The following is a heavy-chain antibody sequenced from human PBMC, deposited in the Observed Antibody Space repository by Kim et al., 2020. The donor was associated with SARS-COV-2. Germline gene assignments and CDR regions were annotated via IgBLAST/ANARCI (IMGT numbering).Heavy chain of an antibody. Sequence: GGSLRLSCAASGFTFSSYGMHWVRQAPGKGLEWVAVIWYDGSNKYYADSVKGRFTISRDNSKNTLYLQMNSLRAEDTAVYYCARGGYYYGSGSYFFDYWGQGTLVTVSS. J-gene: IGHJ4*02. CDR2: IWYDGSNK. CDR1: GFTFSSYG. V-gene: IGHV3-33*01. D-gene: IGHD3-10*01. CDR3: ARGGYYYGSGSYFFDY.